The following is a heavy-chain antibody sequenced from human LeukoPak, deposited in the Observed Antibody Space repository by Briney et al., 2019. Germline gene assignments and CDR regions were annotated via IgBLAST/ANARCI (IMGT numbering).Heavy chain of an antibody. J-gene: IGHJ5*02. CDR1: GGSISSYY. Sequence: SETLSLTCTVSGGSISSYYWSWIRQPPGKGLEWIGYIDYSGCTNYNPSLKSRVTISVDTSKNQFSLKLSSVTAADTAVYYCARHADTGWFDPWGQGTLVTVSS. V-gene: IGHV4-59*08. CDR2: IDYSGCT. CDR3: ARHADTGWFDP. D-gene: IGHD5-18*01.